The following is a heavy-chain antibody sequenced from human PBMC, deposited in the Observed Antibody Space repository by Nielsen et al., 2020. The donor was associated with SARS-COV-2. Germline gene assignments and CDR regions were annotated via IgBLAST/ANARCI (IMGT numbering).Heavy chain of an antibody. CDR1: GFTFSSSA. V-gene: IGHV1-58*02. Sequence: SVKVSCKASGFTFSSSAMQWVRHARGQSVEWIGWIVVGSGKTNYAQKFQERVTITRYMSTSTAYMDLRSLRSEDTAVYYCAAVPSVVTWYYGMDVWGQGTTVTVSS. D-gene: IGHD2-21*02. CDR2: IVVGSGKT. CDR3: AAVPSVVTWYYGMDV. J-gene: IGHJ6*02.